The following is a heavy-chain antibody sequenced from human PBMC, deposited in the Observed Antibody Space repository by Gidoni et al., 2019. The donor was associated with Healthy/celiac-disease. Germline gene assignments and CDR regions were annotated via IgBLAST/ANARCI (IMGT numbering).Heavy chain of an antibody. CDR1: GFTFSSYG. V-gene: IGHV3-30*18. J-gene: IGHJ6*02. CDR2: ISYDGSNK. CDR3: AKDLVWDCSSTSCPSRRFYYYYGMDV. Sequence: QVQLVESGGGVVQPGRSLRLSCAASGFTFSSYGMHWVRQAPGKGLEWVAVISYDGSNKYYADSVKGRFTISRDNSKNTLYLQMNSLRAEDTAVYYCAKDLVWDCSSTSCPSRRFYYYYGMDVWGQGTTVTVSS. D-gene: IGHD2-2*01.